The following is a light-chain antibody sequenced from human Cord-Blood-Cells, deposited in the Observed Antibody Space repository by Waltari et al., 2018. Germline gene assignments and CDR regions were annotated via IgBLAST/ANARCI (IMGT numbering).Light chain of an antibody. CDR3: QQRSNWWT. Sequence: EIVLTQSPATLSLSPGERATLSCRASQSVSSYLAWYQQKPGQAPRLLIYDASNRATGITARFSGSVSGTDFTLTISSLEPEDFAVYYCQQRSNWWTFGQGTKVEIK. CDR2: DAS. V-gene: IGKV3-11*01. J-gene: IGKJ1*01. CDR1: QSVSSY.